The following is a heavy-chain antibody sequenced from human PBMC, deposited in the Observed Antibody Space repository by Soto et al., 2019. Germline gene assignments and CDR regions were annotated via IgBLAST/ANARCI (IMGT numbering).Heavy chain of an antibody. CDR1: GGSISSSNW. CDR3: ATSSSGWYPPY. J-gene: IGHJ4*02. V-gene: IGHV4-4*02. CDR2: IYHSGST. Sequence: QVQLQESGPGLVKPSGTLSLTCAVSGGSISSSNWWSWVRQPPGKGLEWIGEIYHSGSTNYNPSLKNRVTISVDKSKNQFSLKLSSVTAADTAVYYCATSSSGWYPPYWGQGTLVTVSS. D-gene: IGHD6-19*01.